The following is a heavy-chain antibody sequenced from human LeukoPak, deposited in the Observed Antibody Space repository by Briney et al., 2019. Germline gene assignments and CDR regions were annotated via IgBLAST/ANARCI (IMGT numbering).Heavy chain of an antibody. CDR2: IYHSGST. D-gene: IGHD4-17*01. CDR3: ARETTVTHGWFDP. V-gene: IGHV4-30-2*01. J-gene: IGHJ5*02. CDR1: GGSISSGGYS. Sequence: SQTLSLTCAVSGGSISSGGYSWSWIRQPPGKGLEWIGYIYHSGSTYYNPSLKSRVTISVDRSKNQFSLKLSSVTAADTAVYYCARETTVTHGWFDPWGQGTLVTVSS.